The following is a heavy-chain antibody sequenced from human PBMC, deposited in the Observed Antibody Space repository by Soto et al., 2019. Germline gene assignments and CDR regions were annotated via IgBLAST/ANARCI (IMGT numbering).Heavy chain of an antibody. J-gene: IGHJ4*02. CDR2: MSFDGKNE. Sequence: ESGGGVVQPGKSLRLSCAASGFIFSNYAMHWVRQAPGKGLEWVSLMSFDGKNEYYADSVKGRFTISRDNSKNMLFLQMNSLTSEDTGVYYCARDWCGGDCYVYYFDLWGQGTRISVSS. CDR3: ARDWCGGDCYVYYFDL. D-gene: IGHD2-21*02. CDR1: GFIFSNYA. V-gene: IGHV3-30*04.